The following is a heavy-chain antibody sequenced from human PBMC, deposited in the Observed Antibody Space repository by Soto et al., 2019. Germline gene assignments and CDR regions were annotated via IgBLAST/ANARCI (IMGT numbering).Heavy chain of an antibody. CDR2: IHPADSDT. Sequence: EVQLVQSGAEVKKPGESLKISCKGSGYTFTDYWITWVRQMPGGGLEWMGIIHPADSDTRYSPSLQGQVTISADTSISTAYLQWNSLKPSDTAMYYCARNRVGSSAWRVDFWGQGALVTVSS. V-gene: IGHV5-51*03. CDR1: GYTFTDYW. J-gene: IGHJ4*02. D-gene: IGHD3-22*01. CDR3: ARNRVGSSAWRVDF.